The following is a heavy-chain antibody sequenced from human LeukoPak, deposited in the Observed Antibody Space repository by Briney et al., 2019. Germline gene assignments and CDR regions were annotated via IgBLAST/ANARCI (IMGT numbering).Heavy chain of an antibody. D-gene: IGHD5-18*01. Sequence: GGSLRLSCAASGFTFSSYWMHWVRQAPGKGLVWVSRINTDGSSTSYADSVKGRFTISRDNAKNTLYLQMNSLRAEDTAVYYCARGRGNSYGLPIDYWGQGTLVTVFS. V-gene: IGHV3-74*01. CDR2: INTDGSST. J-gene: IGHJ4*02. CDR3: ARGRGNSYGLPIDY. CDR1: GFTFSSYW.